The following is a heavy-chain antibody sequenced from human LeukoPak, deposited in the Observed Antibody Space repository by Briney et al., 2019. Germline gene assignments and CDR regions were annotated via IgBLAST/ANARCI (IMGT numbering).Heavy chain of an antibody. CDR1: GYTFSEYY. D-gene: IGHD6-19*01. CDR2: INPTNGDT. V-gene: IGHV1-2*02. Sequence: ASVKVSCKASGYTFSEYYIHWVRQAPGQGLEWMAWINPTNGDTNYAQKFQDRVTMTRDTSISTAYMELTRLISDDTAVYYCARVGSSGWYVHPTPDYWGQGTLVTVSS. J-gene: IGHJ4*02. CDR3: ARVGSSGWYVHPTPDY.